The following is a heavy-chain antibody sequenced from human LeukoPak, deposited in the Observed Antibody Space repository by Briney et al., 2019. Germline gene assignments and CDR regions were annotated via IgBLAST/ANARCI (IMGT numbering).Heavy chain of an antibody. Sequence: GGSLRLSCAASGCTFSTFAMIWVRQPPGKGLEWVSSIFPSGGEIHYAASVRGRSTISRDNPKSTLSLQMTSLRAEDTAIYYCATYRQVLVPFESWGQGTLVTVSS. V-gene: IGHV3-23*01. J-gene: IGHJ4*02. CDR1: GCTFSTFA. D-gene: IGHD2-8*02. CDR2: IFPSGGEI. CDR3: ATYRQVLVPFES.